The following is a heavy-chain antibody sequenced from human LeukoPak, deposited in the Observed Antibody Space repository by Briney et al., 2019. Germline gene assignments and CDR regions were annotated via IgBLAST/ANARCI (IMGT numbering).Heavy chain of an antibody. CDR3: ATDSYPYCTNGVCYAY. V-gene: IGHV1-69-2*01. D-gene: IGHD2-8*01. CDR1: GYTFTDYY. Sequence: ASVKVSCQVSGYTFTDYYMHWVQQAPGKGLEWMGLVDPGDGETIYAEKFQGRVTVTADTSTDTAYMELSSLRSEDTAVYYCATDSYPYCTNGVCYAYWGQGTLVTVSS. CDR2: VDPGDGET. J-gene: IGHJ4*02.